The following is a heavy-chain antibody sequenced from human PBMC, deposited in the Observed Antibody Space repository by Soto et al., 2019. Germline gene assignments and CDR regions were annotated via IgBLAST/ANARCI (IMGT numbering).Heavy chain of an antibody. Sequence: ASVKVSCKASGYTFTGYYKHWVRQDRGQGVEWMGWINPNIGGTNYAQKFQGRVTMTRDTSISTAYMELSRLRSDDTAVYYCARGGCSGGSCYNEPWGQGTLVTVSS. D-gene: IGHD2-15*01. CDR3: ARGGCSGGSCYNEP. V-gene: IGHV1-2*02. CDR1: GYTFTGYY. J-gene: IGHJ5*02. CDR2: INPNIGGT.